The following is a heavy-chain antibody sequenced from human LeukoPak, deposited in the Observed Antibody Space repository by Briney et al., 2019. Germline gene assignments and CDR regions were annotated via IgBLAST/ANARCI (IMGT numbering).Heavy chain of an antibody. V-gene: IGHV3-74*01. CDR2: INSDGSST. Sequence: PGGSLRLSCAASGFSFSSYWMHWVRQAPGKGLVWVSRINSDGSSTSYADSVKGRFTISRDNAKNTLYLQMNSPRAEDTAVYYCARGFGYDNILTYWGQGTLVTVSS. D-gene: IGHD5-12*01. CDR1: GFSFSSYW. J-gene: IGHJ4*02. CDR3: ARGFGYDNILTY.